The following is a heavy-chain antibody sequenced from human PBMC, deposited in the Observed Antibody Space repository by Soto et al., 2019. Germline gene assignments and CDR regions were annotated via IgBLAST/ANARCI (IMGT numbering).Heavy chain of an antibody. CDR3: ARTDCGYSYRFAEL. D-gene: IGHD5-18*01. CDR2: IYPGDSDT. J-gene: IGHJ6*02. CDR1: GYSLTRYL. V-gene: IGHV5-51*01. Sequence: KSLKISSKGSGYSLTRYLISSGWQMARKGLEWMGIIYPGDSDTRYSPSFQGQVTISADKSISTAYLQWGSLKSSDTAMYYCARTDCGYSYRFAELWGPGTPVTVPS.